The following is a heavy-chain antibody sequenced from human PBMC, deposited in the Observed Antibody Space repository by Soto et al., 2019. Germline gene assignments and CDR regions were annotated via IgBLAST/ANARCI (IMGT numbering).Heavy chain of an antibody. D-gene: IGHD3-16*02. CDR1: GYTFTSYY. Sequence: VKVSCKASGYTFTSYYMHWVRQAPGQGLEWMGIINPSGGSTSYARKFQGRVTMTRDTSTSTVYMELSSLRSEDTAVYYCARGGFTFGGVIVIPVYFDYWGQGTLVTVSS. V-gene: IGHV1-46*01. CDR3: ARGGFTFGGVIVIPVYFDY. J-gene: IGHJ4*02. CDR2: INPSGGST.